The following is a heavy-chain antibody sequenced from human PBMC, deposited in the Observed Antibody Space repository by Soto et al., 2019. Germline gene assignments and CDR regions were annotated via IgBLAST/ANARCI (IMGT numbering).Heavy chain of an antibody. CDR2: IYPGDSDT. J-gene: IGHJ5*02. D-gene: IGHD3-22*01. CDR3: ARQLEHHYYDSSLAGWFDP. V-gene: IGHV5-51*01. CDR1: GYSFTSYW. Sequence: SGESLKISCKGSGYSFTSYWIGWVRQMPGKGLEWMWIIYPGDSDTRYSPSFQGQVTISADKSISTAYLQWSSLKASDIAMYYCARQLEHHYYDSSLAGWFDPWGQGTLVTVSS.